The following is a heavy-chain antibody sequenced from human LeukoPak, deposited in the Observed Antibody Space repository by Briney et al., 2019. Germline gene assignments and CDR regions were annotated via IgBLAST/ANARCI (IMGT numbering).Heavy chain of an antibody. CDR2: ISGSGGST. CDR3: AKDWGYDYGDVKSYAFDI. V-gene: IGHV3-23*01. CDR1: GFTFSSYA. J-gene: IGHJ3*02. Sequence: GGSLRLSCAASGFTFSSYAMSWVRQAPGKGLEWVSAISGSGGSTYYADSVKGRFTISRDNSKNTLYLQMNSLRAEDTAVYYCAKDWGYDYGDVKSYAFDIWGQGTMVTVSS. D-gene: IGHD4-17*01.